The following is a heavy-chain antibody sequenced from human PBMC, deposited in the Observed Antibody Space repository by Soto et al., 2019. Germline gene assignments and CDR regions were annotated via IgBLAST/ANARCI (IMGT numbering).Heavy chain of an antibody. CDR1: GGSISSSSYY. CDR2: IYYSGST. J-gene: IGHJ5*02. Sequence: PSETLSLTCTVSGGSISSSSYYWGWIRQPPGKGLEWIGSIYYSGSTYYNPSLKSRVTISVDTSKNQFSLKLSSVTAADTAVYYCARHLVRFGEFNGRYNWFDPWGQGTLVTVSS. D-gene: IGHD3-10*01. CDR3: ARHLVRFGEFNGRYNWFDP. V-gene: IGHV4-39*01.